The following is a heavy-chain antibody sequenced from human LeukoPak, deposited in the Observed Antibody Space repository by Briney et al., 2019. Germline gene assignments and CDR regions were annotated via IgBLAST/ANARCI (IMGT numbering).Heavy chain of an antibody. V-gene: IGHV3-21*01. J-gene: IGHJ4*02. CDR3: ARAGGSTVSHSDY. Sequence: KSGGSLRLSCAASGFTFSSCSMNWIRQAPGKGLEWVSSISSSTSYIYYADSVKGRFTISKDNAKNSLYLQMNSLRAEDTAVYYCARAGGSTVSHSDYWGQGTLVTVSS. D-gene: IGHD4-17*01. CDR1: GFTFSSCS. CDR2: ISSSTSYI.